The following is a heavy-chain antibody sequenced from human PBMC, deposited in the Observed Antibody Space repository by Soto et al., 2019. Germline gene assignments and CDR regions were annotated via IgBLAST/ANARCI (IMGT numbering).Heavy chain of an antibody. V-gene: IGHV3-9*01. CDR2: IAWNSDII. CDR1: GFRFEDYA. D-gene: IGHD1-1*01. Sequence: PGGSLRLSCAASGFRFEDYAMHWVRQAPGKGLEWVSGIAWNSDIIGYADSVKGRFTISRDNSKNTLYLQMNSLRAEDTAVYYCARDTTGTLDIWGQGTMVTVSS. CDR3: ARDTTGTLDI. J-gene: IGHJ3*02.